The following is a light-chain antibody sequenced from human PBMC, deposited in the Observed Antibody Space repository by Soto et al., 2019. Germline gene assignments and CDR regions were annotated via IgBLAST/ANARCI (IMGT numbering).Light chain of an antibody. CDR3: QQLKSYPLT. CDR1: QSVSSSY. Sequence: EIVLTQSPGTLSLSPGERATLSCRASQSVSSSYLAWYQQKPGQAPRLLIYGASTRATGIPARFSGSGSGTEFALTISSLQPEDSATYYCQQLKSYPLTFGGGTKVDIK. V-gene: IGKV3-20*01. CDR2: GAS. J-gene: IGKJ4*01.